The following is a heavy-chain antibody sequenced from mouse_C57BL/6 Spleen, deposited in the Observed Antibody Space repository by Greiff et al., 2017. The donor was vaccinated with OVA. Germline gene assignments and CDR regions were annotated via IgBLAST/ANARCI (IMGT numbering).Heavy chain of an antibody. Sequence: EVKLMESGGGLVKPGGSLKLSCAASGFTFSDYGMHWVRQAPETGLEWVAYISSGSSTIYYADTVKGRFTISRDNAKNTLFLQMTSLRSEDTAMYYCARTYDGYYAWFAYWGQGTLVTVSA. D-gene: IGHD2-3*01. CDR2: ISSGSSTI. V-gene: IGHV5-17*01. CDR3: ARTYDGYYAWFAY. J-gene: IGHJ3*01. CDR1: GFTFSDYG.